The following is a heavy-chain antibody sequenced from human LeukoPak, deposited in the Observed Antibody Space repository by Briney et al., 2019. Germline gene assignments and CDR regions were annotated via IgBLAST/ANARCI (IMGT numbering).Heavy chain of an antibody. J-gene: IGHJ4*02. D-gene: IGHD5-18*01. V-gene: IGHV4-34*01. CDR1: GGSFNGYY. CDR2: INHSGST. CDR3: ASSRGYSYGYYYY. Sequence: SETLSLTCAVFGGSFNGYYWTWIRQPPGKGLEWIGEINHSGSTNYNPSLKSRVTISVDTSKNQFSLKLSSVTAADTAVYYCASSRGYSYGYYYYWGQGTLVTVSS.